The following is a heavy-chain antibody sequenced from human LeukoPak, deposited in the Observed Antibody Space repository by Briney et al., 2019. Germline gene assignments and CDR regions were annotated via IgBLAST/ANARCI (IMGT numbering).Heavy chain of an antibody. CDR3: ARGPPVYYDNGGYYFFDY. D-gene: IGHD3-22*01. CDR2: IDHSGST. Sequence: SGTLSLTCAVNGGSFSGYYWAWIRQSPGKGLEWIGEIDHSGSTNYNPSLKSRVTISVDTSKNQFSLKLSSVAAADTAVYYCARGPPVYYDNGGYYFFDYWGQGTLVTVSS. CDR1: GGSFSGYY. J-gene: IGHJ4*02. V-gene: IGHV4-34*01.